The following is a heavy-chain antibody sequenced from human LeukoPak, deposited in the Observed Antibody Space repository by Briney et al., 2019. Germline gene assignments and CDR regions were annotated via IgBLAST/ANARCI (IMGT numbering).Heavy chain of an antibody. J-gene: IGHJ4*02. V-gene: IGHV3-23*01. Sequence: EAGGSLRLSCAGSGFSFSNYGMSWVRQAPGKGLEWVSALSGSADGTYYADSVKGRFTISRDNSKNTLFLHINSLRADDTALYYCAKDRLGAMLYFDSWGQGTLVTVSS. CDR2: LSGSADGT. CDR1: GFSFSNYG. CDR3: AKDRLGAMLYFDS. D-gene: IGHD3-16*01.